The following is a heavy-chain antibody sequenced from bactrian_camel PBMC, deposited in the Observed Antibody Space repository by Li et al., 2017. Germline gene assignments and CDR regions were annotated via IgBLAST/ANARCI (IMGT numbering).Heavy chain of an antibody. CDR2: IRRSGGET. D-gene: IGHD6*01. CDR1: TRRPNY. Sequence: VQLVESGGGSVQAGGSLRLSCTYTRRPNYVTWFRQGPGNGREGVAAIRRSGGETWYAGSVKGRFTISQDSARNTVYLQMNNLQPEDTATYYCAADSVNLQLARWYTYWGQGTQVTVS. CDR3: AADSVNLQLARWYTY. V-gene: IGHV3S40*01. J-gene: IGHJ4*01.